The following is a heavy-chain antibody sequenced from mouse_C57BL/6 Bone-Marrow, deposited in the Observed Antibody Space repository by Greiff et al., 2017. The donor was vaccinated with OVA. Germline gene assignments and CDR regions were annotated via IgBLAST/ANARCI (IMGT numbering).Heavy chain of an antibody. CDR3: ARGEITTVVATDY. D-gene: IGHD1-1*01. V-gene: IGHV5-4*01. J-gene: IGHJ2*01. CDR2: ISDGGSYT. CDR1: GFTFSSYA. Sequence: EVQLVESGGGLVKPGGSLKLSCAASGFTFSSYAMSWVRQTPEKRLEWVATISDGGSYTYYPDNVQGRFTISRDNAKNNLYLQMSHLKSEDTAMYYCARGEITTVVATDYWGQGTTLTVSS.